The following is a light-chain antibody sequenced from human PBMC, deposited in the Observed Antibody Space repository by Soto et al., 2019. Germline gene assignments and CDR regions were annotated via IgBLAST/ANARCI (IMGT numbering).Light chain of an antibody. Sequence: QSVLTQPPSVSGAPGQRVTISFTGSSSNIGAGYDVHWYQQLPGTAPKLLIYGNSNRPSGVPDRFSGSKSGTSASLAITGLQAEDEADYCCQSYDLSLSGVVFGGGTNLTV. CDR1: SSNIGAGYD. CDR2: GNS. J-gene: IGLJ2*01. V-gene: IGLV1-40*01. CDR3: QSYDLSLSGVV.